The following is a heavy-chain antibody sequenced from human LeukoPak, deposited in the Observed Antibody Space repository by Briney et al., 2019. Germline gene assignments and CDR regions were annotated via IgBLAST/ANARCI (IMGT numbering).Heavy chain of an antibody. J-gene: IGHJ6*02. CDR2: MSYDGSNR. CDR3: ARDQRPYYFYGLDV. CDR1: GFTFSNYA. D-gene: IGHD5-24*01. Sequence: PGGSLRLSCAASGFTFSNYAIHWVRQAPGKGLEWVAVMSYDGSNRYYADSVKGRFTISRDNSKNTLYLQMNSLITEDTAVYYCARDQRPYYFYGLDVWGQGTTVTVS. V-gene: IGHV3-30*04.